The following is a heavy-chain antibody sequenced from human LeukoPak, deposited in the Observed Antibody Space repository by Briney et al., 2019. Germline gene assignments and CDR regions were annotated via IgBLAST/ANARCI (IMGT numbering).Heavy chain of an antibody. D-gene: IGHD3-22*01. CDR1: GFTFSSYG. V-gene: IGHV3-30*02. Sequence: GGSLRLSCAASGFTFSSYGMHWVRQAPGKGLEWVAVIWYGGSNKYYADSVKGRFTISRDNSKNTLYLQMNSLRAEDTAVYYCAKGSGQNYYDSLSLGYFQHWGQGTLVTVSS. CDR3: AKGSGQNYYDSLSLGYFQH. CDR2: IWYGGSNK. J-gene: IGHJ1*01.